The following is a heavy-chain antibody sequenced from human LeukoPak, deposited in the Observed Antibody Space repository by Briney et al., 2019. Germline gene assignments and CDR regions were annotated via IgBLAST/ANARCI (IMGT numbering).Heavy chain of an antibody. CDR2: INHSGTT. Sequence: SETLSFTCAVYGWSFSGYYWGWLRQPPGKGLEWIGEINHSGTTNYNPSLKSRVTISGDTSKNQFSLKLSSVTAADTAVYYCARGPTMVRGFDPWGQGTLVTVSS. J-gene: IGHJ5*02. V-gene: IGHV4-34*01. CDR1: GWSFSGYY. CDR3: ARGPTMVRGFDP. D-gene: IGHD3-10*01.